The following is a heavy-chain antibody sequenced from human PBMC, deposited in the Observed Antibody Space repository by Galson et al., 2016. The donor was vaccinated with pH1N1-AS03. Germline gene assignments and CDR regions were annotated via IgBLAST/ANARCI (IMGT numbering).Heavy chain of an antibody. J-gene: IGHJ4*02. V-gene: IGHV1-2*06. CDR1: GFTFTDYY. CDR3: ARGDSGATATITNFDY. Sequence: SVKVSCKASGFTFTDYYIHWIRQVPGQGLEWMGRINSKSGATKYVQKFEGRATMTRDTSISPAFLELTSLHSDDTAGYFCARGDSGATATITNFDYWGQGTLVTVSS. D-gene: IGHD5-24*01. CDR2: INSKSGAT.